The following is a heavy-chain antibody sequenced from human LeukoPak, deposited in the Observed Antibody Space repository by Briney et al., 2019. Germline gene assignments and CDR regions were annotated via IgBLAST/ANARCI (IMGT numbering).Heavy chain of an antibody. CDR2: IYYSGST. Sequence: SETLSLTCTVSGASISDAAYYWSWIRQHPGEGLEWIGYIYYSGSTSYNPSLKSRVTISVDTSKNQFSLKLSSVTAADTAVYYCARGGRITTVVGYNYFDPWGQGTLVTVSS. D-gene: IGHD1-20*01. CDR1: GASISDAAYY. V-gene: IGHV4-30-4*01. CDR3: ARGGRITTVVGYNYFDP. J-gene: IGHJ5*02.